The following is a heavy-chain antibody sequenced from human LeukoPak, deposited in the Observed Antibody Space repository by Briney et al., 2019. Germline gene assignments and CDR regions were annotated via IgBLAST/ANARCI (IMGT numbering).Heavy chain of an antibody. D-gene: IGHD4-11*01. J-gene: IGHJ4*02. Sequence: GGSLRLSCAASGFTFDDFAMHWDRQAPGKGLEWVSGITWNSDTKSYADSVKGRFIISRDNAKNSLYLQLHSLRAEDMALYYCAKDRNSNLPYNFFDYWGQGTLVTVSS. V-gene: IGHV3-9*03. CDR3: AKDRNSNLPYNFFDY. CDR1: GFTFDDFA. CDR2: ITWNSDTK.